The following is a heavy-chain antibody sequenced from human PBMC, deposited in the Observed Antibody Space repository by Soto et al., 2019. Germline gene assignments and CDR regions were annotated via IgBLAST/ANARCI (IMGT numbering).Heavy chain of an antibody. V-gene: IGHV4-30-2*01. CDR2: IYHSGST. D-gene: IGHD3-3*01. Sequence: SETLSLTCAVSGGSISSGGYSWSWIRQPPGKGLEWIGYIYHSGSTYYNPSLKSRVTISVDRSKNQFSLKLSSVTAADTAVYYCARDLDYNWFDAWGQGTMVTVSS. CDR3: ARDLDYNWFDA. J-gene: IGHJ5*02. CDR1: GGSISSGGYS.